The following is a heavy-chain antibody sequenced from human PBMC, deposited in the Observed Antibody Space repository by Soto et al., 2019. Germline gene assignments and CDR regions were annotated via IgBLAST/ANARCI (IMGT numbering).Heavy chain of an antibody. CDR2: INHSGST. J-gene: IGHJ4*02. CDR1: GGSFSGYY. D-gene: IGHD6-13*01. CDR3: ARGLSASGAAGSHFDY. Sequence: SETLSLTCAVYGGSFSGYYRSWIRQPPGKGLEWIGEINHSGSTNYNPSLKSRVTISVDTSKNQFSLKLSSVTAADTAVYYCARGLSASGAAGSHFDYWGQGTLVTVSS. V-gene: IGHV4-34*01.